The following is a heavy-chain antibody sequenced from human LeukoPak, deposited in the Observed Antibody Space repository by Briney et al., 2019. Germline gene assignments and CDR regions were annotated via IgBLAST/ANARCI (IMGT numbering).Heavy chain of an antibody. Sequence: GGSLRLSCAASGFTFSSYALSWVRQAPGKGLEWVSAISGSGGSTYYADSVKGRFTISRDNSKNTLYLQMNSLRAEDTAVYYCAKGPGIAAAGRGDYFDYWGQGTLVTVSS. CDR2: ISGSGGST. V-gene: IGHV3-23*01. CDR3: AKGPGIAAAGRGDYFDY. J-gene: IGHJ4*02. D-gene: IGHD6-13*01. CDR1: GFTFSSYA.